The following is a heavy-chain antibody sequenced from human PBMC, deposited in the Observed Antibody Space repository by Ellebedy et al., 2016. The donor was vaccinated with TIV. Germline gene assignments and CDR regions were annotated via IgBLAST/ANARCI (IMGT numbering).Heavy chain of an antibody. CDR3: ARAPLSGVFYGMDV. J-gene: IGHJ6*02. Sequence: AASVKVSCKASGGTFSSHLISWVRQAPGQGLEWMGIINPGGGGTSYAHKFQGRVTMTRDTSPSTVYMELSSLSSEDTALYYCARAPLSGVFYGMDVWGQGTTVTVSS. CDR2: INPGGGGT. D-gene: IGHD3-16*02. CDR1: GGTFSSHL. V-gene: IGHV1-46*01.